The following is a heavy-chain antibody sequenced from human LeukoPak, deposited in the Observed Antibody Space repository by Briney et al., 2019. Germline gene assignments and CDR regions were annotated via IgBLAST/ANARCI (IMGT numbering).Heavy chain of an antibody. J-gene: IGHJ3*02. V-gene: IGHV4-59*08. CDR2: IYYSGST. CDR3: ARIYGGNSYAFDI. D-gene: IGHD4-23*01. Sequence: TPSETLSLTCTVSGGSISSYYWSWIRQPPGKGLEWIGYIYYSGSTNYNPSLKSRVTISVDTSKNQFSLKLSSVTAADTAVYYCARIYGGNSYAFDIWGQGTMVTVSS. CDR1: GGSISSYY.